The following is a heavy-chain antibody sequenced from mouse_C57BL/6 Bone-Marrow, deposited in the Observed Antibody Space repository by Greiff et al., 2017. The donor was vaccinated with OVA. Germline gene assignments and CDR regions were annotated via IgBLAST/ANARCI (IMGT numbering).Heavy chain of an antibody. V-gene: IGHV1-82*01. CDR1: GYAFSSSW. Sequence: VQLQQSGPELVKPGASVKISCKASGYAFSSSWMNWVKQRPGKGLEWIGRIYPGDGDTNYNGKFKGKATLTADKSSSTAYMQLSSLTSEDSAVYFCARVTTVVAPYFDVWGTGTTVTVSS. J-gene: IGHJ1*03. D-gene: IGHD1-1*01. CDR2: IYPGDGDT. CDR3: ARVTTVVAPYFDV.